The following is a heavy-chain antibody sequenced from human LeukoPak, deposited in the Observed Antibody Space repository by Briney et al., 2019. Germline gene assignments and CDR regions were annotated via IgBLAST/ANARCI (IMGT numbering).Heavy chain of an antibody. Sequence: KTGGSLRLSCAASGFTFSDYYMSWIRQAPGKGLEWVSYISSSGSTIYYADSVKGRFTISRDNAKNTLYLQMNSLRAEDTAVYYCARVLWFGKDLDYWGQGTLVTVSS. CDR3: ARVLWFGKDLDY. J-gene: IGHJ4*02. D-gene: IGHD3-10*01. CDR1: GFTFSDYY. CDR2: ISSSGSTI. V-gene: IGHV3-11*04.